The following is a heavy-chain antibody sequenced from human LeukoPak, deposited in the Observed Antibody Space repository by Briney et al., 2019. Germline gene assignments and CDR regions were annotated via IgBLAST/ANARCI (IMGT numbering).Heavy chain of an antibody. D-gene: IGHD1-14*01. J-gene: IGHJ6*03. V-gene: IGHV4-31*03. CDR3: ASGTVARGYYYMDV. CDR2: IYYSGST. Sequence: SETLSLTCTVSGGSISSGGYYWSWIRQHPGKGLEWIGYIYYSGSTYYNPSLKSRVIISVDKSKTQSSLKLSSVTAADTAVYYCASGTVARGYYYMDVWGRGTTVTVSS. CDR1: GGSISSGGYY.